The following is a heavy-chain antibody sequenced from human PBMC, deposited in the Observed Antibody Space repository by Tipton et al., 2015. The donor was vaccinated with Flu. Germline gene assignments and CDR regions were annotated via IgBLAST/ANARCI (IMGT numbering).Heavy chain of an antibody. V-gene: IGHV3-53*01. D-gene: IGHD3-16*01. J-gene: IGHJ4*02. CDR1: GFTVSSNY. Sequence: SLRLSCAASGFTVSSNYMSWVRQAPGKGLEWVSVIYSGGSTYYADSVKGRFTISRDNSKNTLYLQMNSLRAEDTAVYYCARGPRGGNVYFDYWGQGTLVTVSS. CDR3: ARGPRGGNVYFDY. CDR2: IYSGGST.